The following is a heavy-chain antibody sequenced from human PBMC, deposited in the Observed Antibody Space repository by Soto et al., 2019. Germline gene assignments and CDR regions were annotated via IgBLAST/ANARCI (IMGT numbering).Heavy chain of an antibody. CDR1: GFSLSTSGVG. CDR2: IYWDDDK. V-gene: IGHV2-5*02. D-gene: IGHD5-12*01. J-gene: IGHJ4*02. CDR3: AHIFVDIVATREYSSGWYFDY. Sequence: QITLKESGPTLVKPTQTLTLTCTFSGFSLSTSGVGVGWIRQPPGKALEWLALIYWDDDKRYSPSLKSRLTITKDTSKNQVVLTMTNMDPVDTATYYCAHIFVDIVATREYSSGWYFDYWGQGTLVTVSS.